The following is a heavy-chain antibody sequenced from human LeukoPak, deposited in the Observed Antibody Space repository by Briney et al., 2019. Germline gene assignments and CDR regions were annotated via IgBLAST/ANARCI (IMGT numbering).Heavy chain of an antibody. V-gene: IGHV3-21*01. CDR2: ISSSSSYI. J-gene: IGHJ4*02. D-gene: IGHD3-10*01. Sequence: GGSLRLSCAASGFTFSSYSMNWVRQAPGKGLVRVSSISSSSSYIYYADSVKGRFTISRDNAKNSLYLQMNSLRAEDTAVYYCARDRGRLTLAELDYWGQGTLVTVSS. CDR3: ARDRGRLTLAELDY. CDR1: GFTFSSYS.